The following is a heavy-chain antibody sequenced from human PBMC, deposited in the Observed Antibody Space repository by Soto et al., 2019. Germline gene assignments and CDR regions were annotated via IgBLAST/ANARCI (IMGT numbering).Heavy chain of an antibody. V-gene: IGHV3-48*02. CDR1: AFTFNSYS. Sequence: HPGRSLRLSCAPSAFTFNSYSMNWVRQAPGRGLQWSSYSSSGSVSIKYGDSVRGRLTISRENAKNSLFLQMKGMRDEDTAAYYCGGESESSGWYPFEYWGKGTLVAVSS. J-gene: IGHJ4*02. CDR2: SSSGSVSI. D-gene: IGHD6-19*01. CDR3: GGESESSGWYPFEY.